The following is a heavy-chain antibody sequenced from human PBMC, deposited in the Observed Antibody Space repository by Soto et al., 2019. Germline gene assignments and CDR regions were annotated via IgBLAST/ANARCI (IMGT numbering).Heavy chain of an antibody. CDR1: GFTFSSFV. Sequence: EVQVLESGGGLVQPGGSLRLSCAGSGFTFSSFVMTWVRQAPGKGLEWVSTTRSNGEHTYYADSVKGRFTVSRDNSKNALFLEMSSLRAKDTAVYYCAKDSKSVSVSAARVYGMDVWGQGTTVTVSS. CDR3: AKDSKSVSVSAARVYGMDV. D-gene: IGHD2-2*01. CDR2: TRSNGEHT. V-gene: IGHV3-23*01. J-gene: IGHJ6*02.